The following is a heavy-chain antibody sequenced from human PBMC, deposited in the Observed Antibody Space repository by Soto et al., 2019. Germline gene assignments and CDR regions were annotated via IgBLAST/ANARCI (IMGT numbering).Heavy chain of an antibody. D-gene: IGHD3-3*01. CDR3: AKSPEDTTIFGVVIIGIYYFDY. Sequence: GGSLRLSCAASGFTFSSYAMSWVRQAPGKGLEWVSAISGSGGSTYYADSVKGRFTISRDNSKNTLYLQMNSLRAEDTAVYYCAKSPEDTTIFGVVIIGIYYFDYWGQGTLVTVSS. CDR1: GFTFSSYA. CDR2: ISGSGGST. J-gene: IGHJ4*02. V-gene: IGHV3-23*01.